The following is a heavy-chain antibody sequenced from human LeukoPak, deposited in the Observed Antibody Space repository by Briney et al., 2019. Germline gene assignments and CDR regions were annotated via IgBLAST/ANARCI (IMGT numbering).Heavy chain of an antibody. CDR3: ARDGGAYFDY. J-gene: IGHJ4*02. Sequence: VASVKVSCKASGYTFTGYYMHWVRQAPGQGLEWMGWINPNSGGTNYAQKFQGRVTMTRNTSISTAYMELSSLRSEDTAVYYCARDGGAYFDYWGQGTLVTVSS. CDR1: GYTFTGYY. CDR2: INPNSGGT. V-gene: IGHV1-2*02. D-gene: IGHD2-21*01.